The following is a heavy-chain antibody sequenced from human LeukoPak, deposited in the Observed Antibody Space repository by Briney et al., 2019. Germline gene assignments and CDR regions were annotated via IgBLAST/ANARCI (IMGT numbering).Heavy chain of an antibody. D-gene: IGHD6-13*01. CDR1: GGSISSSSYY. J-gene: IGHJ3*01. CDR3: ARLWGRGGQLVFPNAVDV. Sequence: SETLSLTCAVYGGSISSSSYYWGWIRQPPGKGLEWIGSIYYSGSTYYNPSLKSRVTISVDTSKNQFSLKLSSVTAADTAVYYCARLWGRGGQLVFPNAVDVWGQGTMVTVSS. V-gene: IGHV4-39*01. CDR2: IYYSGST.